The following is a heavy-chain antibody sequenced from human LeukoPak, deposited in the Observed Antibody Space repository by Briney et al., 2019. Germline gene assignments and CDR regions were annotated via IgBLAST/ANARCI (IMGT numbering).Heavy chain of an antibody. D-gene: IGHD5-24*01. CDR2: IYYSGST. J-gene: IGHJ3*02. V-gene: IGHV4-59*01. CDR1: GGSISSYY. Sequence: SETLSLTCTVSGGSISSYYWSWIRQPPGKGLEWIGYIYYSGSTNYNPSLKSRVTISVDTSKNQFSLKLSSVTAADTAVYYCAREERDKDAFDIWGQGTMVTVSS. CDR3: AREERDKDAFDI.